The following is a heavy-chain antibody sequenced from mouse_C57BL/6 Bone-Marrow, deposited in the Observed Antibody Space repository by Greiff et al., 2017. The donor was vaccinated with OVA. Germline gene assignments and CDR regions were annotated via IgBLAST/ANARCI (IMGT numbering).Heavy chain of an antibody. CDR3: ADYYGSSSLGF. CDR2: INPYNGGT. CDR1: GYTFTDYY. D-gene: IGHD1-1*01. Sequence: EVQLLESGPVLVKPGASVKMSCKASGYTFTDYYMNWVKQSHGKSLEWIGVINPYNGGTSYNQKFKGKATLTVDKSSSTAYMELHSLTSEDSAVYYCADYYGSSSLGFWGQGTTLTVSS. V-gene: IGHV1-19*01. J-gene: IGHJ2*01.